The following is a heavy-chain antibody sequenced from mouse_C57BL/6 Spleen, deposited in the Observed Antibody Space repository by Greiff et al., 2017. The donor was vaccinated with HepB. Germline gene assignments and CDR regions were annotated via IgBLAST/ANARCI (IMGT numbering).Heavy chain of an antibody. Sequence: QVQLQQSGAELVRPGASVTLSCKASGYTFTDYEMHWVKQTPVHGLEWIGAIDPETGGTAYNQKFKGKAILTADKSSSTAYMELRSLTSEDSAVYYCTRVSDYDEYYFDYWGQGTTLTVSS. D-gene: IGHD2-4*01. CDR2: IDPETGGT. J-gene: IGHJ2*01. CDR1: GYTFTDYE. V-gene: IGHV1-15*01. CDR3: TRVSDYDEYYFDY.